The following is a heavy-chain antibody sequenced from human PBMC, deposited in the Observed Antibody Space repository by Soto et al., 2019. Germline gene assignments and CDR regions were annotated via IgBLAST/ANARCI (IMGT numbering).Heavy chain of an antibody. J-gene: IGHJ5*02. V-gene: IGHV1-3*01. CDR3: AGTHDRAGHGT. CDR2: HNGYNGQT. Sequence: ASVKVSCKASENTFSTYLVHWVRQVHGQGLEWMGWHNGYNGQTEYSQKFQGRVTITRDTSAKTAYLELRSLTSEDTAVYYCAGTHDRAGHGTWGQGTMVTF. CDR1: ENTFSTYL. D-gene: IGHD1-1*01.